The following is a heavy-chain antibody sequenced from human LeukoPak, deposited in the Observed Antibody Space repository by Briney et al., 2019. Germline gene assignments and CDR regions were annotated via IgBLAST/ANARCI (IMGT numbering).Heavy chain of an antibody. CDR1: GGSISSYY. Sequence: SETLSLTCTVSGGSISSYYWSWIRQPPGKGLEWIRYIYYSVSTNYNPSLKSRVTISVDTSKNQFSLKLSSVTAADTAVYYCARPYYYDSRIDPWGQGILVTVSS. V-gene: IGHV4-59*08. CDR2: IYYSVST. J-gene: IGHJ5*02. D-gene: IGHD3-22*01. CDR3: ARPYYYDSRIDP.